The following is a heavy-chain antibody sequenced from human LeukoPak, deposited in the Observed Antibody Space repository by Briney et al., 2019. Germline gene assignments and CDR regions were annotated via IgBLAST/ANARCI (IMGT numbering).Heavy chain of an antibody. Sequence: SETLSLTCTVSGGSISSSNNYWAWIRQPPGKGLEWIGNIYSTGSTNYNPSLKSRVTISVDTSKNQFSLKLSSVTAADTAVYYCARHEGPRGGMATTPWGQGTLVTVSS. D-gene: IGHD5-24*01. CDR2: IYSTGST. CDR1: GGSISSSNNY. CDR3: ARHEGPRGGMATTP. J-gene: IGHJ5*02. V-gene: IGHV4-39*01.